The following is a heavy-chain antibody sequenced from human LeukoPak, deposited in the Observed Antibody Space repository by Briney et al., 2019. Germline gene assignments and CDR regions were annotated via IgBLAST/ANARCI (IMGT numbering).Heavy chain of an antibody. CDR1: GFTFSSSS. D-gene: IGHD3-9*01. J-gene: IGHJ6*02. V-gene: IGHV3-48*01. CDR2: ISSTSTTL. CDR3: ARLEEDYDILTGYYPRPDYGMDV. Sequence: GGSPRLSCAASGFTFSSSSMNWVRQAPGKGLEWVSYISSTSTTLYYADSVRGRFTIPRDNAKNSLYLQMNSLRAEDTAVYYCARLEEDYDILTGYYPRPDYGMDVWGQGTTVTVSS.